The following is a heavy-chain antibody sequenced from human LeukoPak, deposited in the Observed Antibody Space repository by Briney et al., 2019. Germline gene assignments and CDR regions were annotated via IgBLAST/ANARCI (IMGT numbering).Heavy chain of an antibody. CDR1: GGSISTDY. CDR3: ARGGGYASPIGY. Sequence: SETLSLTCTLSGGSISTDYWSCIRQPPGKGLEWIGYIYHSGSTNYNPSLKSRVTISVDTSKNQFSLKLSSVTAADTAVYYCARGGGYASPIGYWGQGALVTVSS. D-gene: IGHD5-12*01. J-gene: IGHJ4*02. CDR2: IYHSGST. V-gene: IGHV4-59*01.